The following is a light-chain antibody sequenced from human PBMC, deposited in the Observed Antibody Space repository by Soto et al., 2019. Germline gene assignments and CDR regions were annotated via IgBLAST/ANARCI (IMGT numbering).Light chain of an antibody. J-gene: IGKJ4*01. CDR3: QQRTNWPSLA. CDR2: EAS. CDR1: QSVSRY. V-gene: IGKV3-11*01. Sequence: EIVLTQSPATLSLSPGERATLSCRASQSVSRYLAWYPQRPGQAPRLLSYEASNRATGVPARFSGSGSGTDFTLTIISLEPEDFAVYDGQQRTNWPSLAVGGGTKVEIK.